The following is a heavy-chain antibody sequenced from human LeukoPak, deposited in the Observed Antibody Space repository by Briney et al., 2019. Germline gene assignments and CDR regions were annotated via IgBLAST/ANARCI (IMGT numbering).Heavy chain of an antibody. J-gene: IGHJ4*02. CDR3: AKDTYGSGSYLSY. Sequence: PGGSLRLSCAASGFTFDDYAMHWVRQAPGKGLEWVPGISWNSGSIGYADSVKGRFTISRDNAKNSLYLQMNSLRAEDTALYYCAKDTYGSGSYLSYWGQGTLVTVSS. V-gene: IGHV3-9*01. CDR2: ISWNSGSI. D-gene: IGHD3-10*01. CDR1: GFTFDDYA.